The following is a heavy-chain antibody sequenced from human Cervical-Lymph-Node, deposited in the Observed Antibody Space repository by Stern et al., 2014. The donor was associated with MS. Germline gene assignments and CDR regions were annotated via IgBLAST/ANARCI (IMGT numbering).Heavy chain of an antibody. CDR3: ARDATKPTPGYFDL. J-gene: IGHJ2*01. CDR1: GDSVSSNSAA. Sequence: VQLVESGPGLVKPSQTLSLTCAISGDSVSSNSAAWNWIRQSPSRGLEWLGRTYYRSKWYNDYAVSVKSRITINPDTSKNQFSLKLTSVTAADTAVYYCARDATKPTPGYFDLWGRGTLVTVSS. V-gene: IGHV6-1*01. D-gene: IGHD2-8*01. CDR2: TYYRSKWYN.